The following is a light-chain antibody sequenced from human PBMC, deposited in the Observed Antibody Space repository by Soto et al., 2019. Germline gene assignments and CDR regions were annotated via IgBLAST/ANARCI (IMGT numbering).Light chain of an antibody. CDR1: QSLVYSDGNTY. CDR3: MQGTHWPPIT. J-gene: IGKJ3*01. CDR2: KVS. V-gene: IGKV2-30*01. Sequence: DVVMTQSPLSLPVTLGQPASISCRSSQSLVYSDGNTYLNWFQQRPGQSPRRLIYKVSNRDSGVPDRFSGSGSGTDFTLKISRVEAEDVGGYYCMQGTHWPPITFGPGTKVDIK.